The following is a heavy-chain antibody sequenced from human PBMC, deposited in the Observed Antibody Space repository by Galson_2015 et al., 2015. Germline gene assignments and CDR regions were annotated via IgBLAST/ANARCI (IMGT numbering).Heavy chain of an antibody. CDR1: GFILSRYA. J-gene: IGHJ5*02. D-gene: IGHD4-17*01. CDR3: AKDPNGDFVGAFDT. CDR2: ITSSSDII. V-gene: IGHV3-23*01. Sequence: SLIISCAASGFILSRYAKTRVRHSSGKGLDEVSTITSSSDIIRYADSVKGRFTTSRDNSRNTLFLQMSSLRVEDTAIHYCAKDPNGDFVGAFDTWGHGSPGHRLL.